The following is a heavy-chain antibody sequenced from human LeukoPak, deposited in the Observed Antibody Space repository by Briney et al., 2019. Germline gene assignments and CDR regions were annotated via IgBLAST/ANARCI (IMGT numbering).Heavy chain of an antibody. CDR3: ARLGSSWYYFDY. D-gene: IGHD6-13*01. CDR2: ISGSGSNT. V-gene: IGHV3-23*01. CDR1: GFTFSSSA. J-gene: IGHJ4*02. Sequence: GGSLRLSCAASGFTFSSSAMSWVRQAPGKGLEWVSAISGSGSNTYYADSVKGRFTISRDNSKNSLYLQMNSLRAEDTAVYYCARLGSSWYYFDYWGQGTLVTVSS.